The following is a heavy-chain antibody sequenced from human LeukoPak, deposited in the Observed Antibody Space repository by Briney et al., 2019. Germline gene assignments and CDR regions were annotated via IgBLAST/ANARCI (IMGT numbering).Heavy chain of an antibody. CDR2: INDVSSHI. Sequence: GGSLRLSCAASGFTFSNSAMNWVRQAPGKGLEWVSSINDVSSHIYYADSVKGRFTISRNNANNSVSLQMNNLRAEDTAVYYCARGSTYYLRYGYFDSWGQGILVTVSS. D-gene: IGHD3-22*01. CDR1: GFTFSNSA. CDR3: ARGSTYYLRYGYFDS. V-gene: IGHV3-21*06. J-gene: IGHJ4*02.